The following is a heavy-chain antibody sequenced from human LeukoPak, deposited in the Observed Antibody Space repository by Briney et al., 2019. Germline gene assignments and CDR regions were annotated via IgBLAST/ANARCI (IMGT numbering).Heavy chain of an antibody. CDR1: GFTFSSYA. V-gene: IGHV3-23*01. CDR3: AKVPYSSSWYYFDY. D-gene: IGHD6-13*01. J-gene: IGHJ4*02. CDR2: ISGSGGST. Sequence: GGSLRLSCAASGFTFSSYAMSWVRQAQGKGLEWVSAISGSGGSTYYADSVKGRFTISRDNSKNTLYLQMNSLRAEDTAVYYCAKVPYSSSWYYFDYWGQGTLVTVSS.